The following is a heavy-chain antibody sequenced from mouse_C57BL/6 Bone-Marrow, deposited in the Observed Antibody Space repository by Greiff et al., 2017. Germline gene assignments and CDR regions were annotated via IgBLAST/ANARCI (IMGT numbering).Heavy chain of an antibody. J-gene: IGHJ2*01. CDR1: GFTFSDYY. CDR3: ARQYGTY. Sequence: EVQLVESGGGLVQPGGSLKLSCAASGFTFSDYYMYWVRQTPEKRLEWVAYISNGGGSTYYPDTVKGRFTISRDNAKNTLYLQMSRLKSEDTAMYYCARQYGTYWGQGTTLTVSS. D-gene: IGHD1-1*01. V-gene: IGHV5-12*01. CDR2: ISNGGGST.